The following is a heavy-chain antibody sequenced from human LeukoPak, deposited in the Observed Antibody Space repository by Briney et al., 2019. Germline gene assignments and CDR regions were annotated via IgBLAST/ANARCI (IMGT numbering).Heavy chain of an antibody. CDR2: IRPHGSVI. Sequence: GGSLRLSCAASGFTFSNYWMTWVGRAPGKGLEGVANIRPHGSVIYYVDSVKGRFTISRDKAKNTLNMQMNSLRAEDTAVYYCARDLGQYYDTSDNWFDPWGQGTLVTVSS. CDR3: ARDLGQYYDTSDNWFDP. V-gene: IGHV3-7*01. CDR1: GFTFSNYW. D-gene: IGHD3-22*01. J-gene: IGHJ5*02.